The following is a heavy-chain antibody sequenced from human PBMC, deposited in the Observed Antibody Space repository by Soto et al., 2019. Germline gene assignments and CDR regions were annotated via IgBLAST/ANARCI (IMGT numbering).Heavy chain of an antibody. V-gene: IGHV4-31*01. Sequence: QVQLQASGPGLVKPSQTLSPTCTVSGGYISSGAHYWSWIRQHPGKGLEWIGYIFYSGSTYYNPSLKKPVSISVDTSKNQSSLRLGSVTAAHAAMYYCAREAGGHDYWGQGTLVTVSS. CDR2: IFYSGST. CDR3: AREAGGHDY. D-gene: IGHD3-10*01. J-gene: IGHJ4*02. CDR1: GGYISSGAHY.